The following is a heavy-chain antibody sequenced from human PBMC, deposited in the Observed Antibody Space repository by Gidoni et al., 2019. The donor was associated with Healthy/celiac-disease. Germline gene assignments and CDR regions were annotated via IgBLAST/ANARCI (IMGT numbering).Heavy chain of an antibody. J-gene: IGHJ4*02. CDR3: ARRLEGYSSGWYDY. V-gene: IGHV4-39*01. CDR1: GGSISSSSYY. D-gene: IGHD6-19*01. Sequence: QLQLQESGPGLVKPSETLSLTCTVSGGSISSSSYYWGWIRQPPGKGLEWIGSIYYSGSTYYNPSLKSRVTISVDTSKNQFSLKLSSETAADTAVYYCARRLEGYSSGWYDYWGQGTLVTVSS. CDR2: IYYSGST.